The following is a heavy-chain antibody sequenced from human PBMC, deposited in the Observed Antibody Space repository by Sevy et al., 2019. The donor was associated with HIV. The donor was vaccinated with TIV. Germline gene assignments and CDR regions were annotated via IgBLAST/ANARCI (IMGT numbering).Heavy chain of an antibody. D-gene: IGHD1-26*01. Sequence: GGSLRLSCAASGFTFSSYAMHWVRQAPGKGLEWVANIKQDGSEKYYVDSVKGRFTISRDNAKNSLYLQMNSLRAEDTAVYYCSAGRSEPYWGQGTLVTVSS. CDR1: GFTFSSYA. V-gene: IGHV3-7*01. CDR3: SAGRSEPY. CDR2: IKQDGSEK. J-gene: IGHJ4*02.